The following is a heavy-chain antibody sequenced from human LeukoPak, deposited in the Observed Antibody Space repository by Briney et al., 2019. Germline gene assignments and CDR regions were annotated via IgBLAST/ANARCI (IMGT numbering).Heavy chain of an antibody. D-gene: IGHD5-12*01. CDR1: GWCFTNYY. CDR3: ARAYNGYDYP. Sequence: SHTLSTTWAIYGWCFTNYYWSWIRQSTAIGLEWIGEVNHSGTTNYNPSLKSRVTISVDTSKNQFSLKVTSVTAADTALYYCARAYNGYDYPWGQGTLVTVSS. CDR2: VNHSGTT. J-gene: IGHJ5*02. V-gene: IGHV4-34*01.